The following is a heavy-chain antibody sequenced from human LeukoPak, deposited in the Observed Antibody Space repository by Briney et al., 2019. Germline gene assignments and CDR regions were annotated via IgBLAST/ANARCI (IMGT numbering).Heavy chain of an antibody. Sequence: PSETLSLTCTVSGGSISSYYWSWIRRPAGKGLEWIGRIYTSGSTNYNPSLKSRVTMSVDTSKNQFSLKLSSVTAADTAVYYCAREPTYYYGSGYNWFDPWGQGTLVTVSS. J-gene: IGHJ5*02. CDR1: GGSISSYY. CDR3: AREPTYYYGSGYNWFDP. CDR2: IYTSGST. D-gene: IGHD3-10*01. V-gene: IGHV4-4*07.